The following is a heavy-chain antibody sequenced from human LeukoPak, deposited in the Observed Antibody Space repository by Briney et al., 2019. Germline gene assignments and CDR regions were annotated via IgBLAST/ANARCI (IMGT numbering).Heavy chain of an antibody. D-gene: IGHD3-10*01. V-gene: IGHV3-23*01. CDR2: ISGSGSRT. J-gene: IGHJ4*02. CDR3: AKDAYASGDRGYFDY. CDR1: GFTFSTYA. Sequence: GRSLRLSCAASGFTFSTYAMSWVRQAPGKGLEWDSAISGSGSRTYYRDSVKGRFTISRDSSKNTLYLQMNSLRAEDTAVYYCAKDAYASGDRGYFDYWGQGTLVTVSS.